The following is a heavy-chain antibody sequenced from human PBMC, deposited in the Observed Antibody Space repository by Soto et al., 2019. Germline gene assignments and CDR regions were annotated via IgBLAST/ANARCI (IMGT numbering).Heavy chain of an antibody. D-gene: IGHD2-21*02. CDR2: IHYSGNT. J-gene: IGHJ3*02. V-gene: IGHV4-59*01. CDR1: GGSISNYY. CDR3: ARLQCTVVTPFDM. Sequence: QVQLQESGPGLVKPSETLSLTCTVSGGSISNYYWSWIRQSPGKGLEWIAYIHYSGNTNYNPSLKSRVTISVDTSKNQFSLKLTSVTAADTAMYYCARLQCTVVTPFDMWGQGTMVTVSS.